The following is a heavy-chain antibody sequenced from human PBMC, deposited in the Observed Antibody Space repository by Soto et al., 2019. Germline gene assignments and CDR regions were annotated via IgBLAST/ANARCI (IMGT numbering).Heavy chain of an antibody. Sequence: QVQLVQSGAEVRKPGSSVKVSCKASGGTFRTYTINWVRQAPGQGLEWMGTIIPILGVTNYAQKFQGRVTITADKSTSTAYMDLSMLRSEATDLYYCARAGPVVVQDAKRVTYNWFDPWCQGTLVTVSS. CDR2: IIPILGVT. V-gene: IGHV1-69*02. J-gene: IGHJ5*02. D-gene: IGHD2-2*01. CDR1: GGTFRTYT. CDR3: ARAGPVVVQDAKRVTYNWFDP.